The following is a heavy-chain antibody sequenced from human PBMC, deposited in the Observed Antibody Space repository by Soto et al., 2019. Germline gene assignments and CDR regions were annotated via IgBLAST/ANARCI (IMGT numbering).Heavy chain of an antibody. CDR1: GGSISSGGYY. V-gene: IGHV4-31*03. CDR2: IYYSGST. D-gene: IGHD2-15*01. Sequence: QVQLQESGPGLVKPSQTLSLTCTVSGGSISSGGYYWSWIRQHPGKGLEWIGYIYYSGSTYYNPSLKSRVTISVDTSKNQFYLKLSSVTSADTAVYYCARAGDCSGGSCFDAFDIWGQGTMVTVSS. CDR3: ARAGDCSGGSCFDAFDI. J-gene: IGHJ3*02.